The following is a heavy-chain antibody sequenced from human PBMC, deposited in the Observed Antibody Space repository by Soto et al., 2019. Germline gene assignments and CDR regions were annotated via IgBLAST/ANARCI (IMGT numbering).Heavy chain of an antibody. J-gene: IGHJ4*02. V-gene: IGHV4-61*01. D-gene: IGHD3-3*01. CDR3: ARTSRRFGEKRNFDY. Sequence: SETLSLTCTVSGGSVSSGSYYWSWIRQPPGKGLEWIGYIYYSGSTNYNPSLKCRVTISVDTSKNQFSLKLSSVTAADTAVYYCARTSRRFGEKRNFDYWGQGTLVTVS. CDR1: GGSVSSGSYY. CDR2: IYYSGST.